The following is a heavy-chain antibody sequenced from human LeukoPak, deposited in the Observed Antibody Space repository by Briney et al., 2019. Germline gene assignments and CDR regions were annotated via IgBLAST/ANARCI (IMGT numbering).Heavy chain of an antibody. V-gene: IGHV3-23*01. J-gene: IGHJ6*03. Sequence: PGGYLRLSCAASGFTFSSYAMSWVRQAPGKGLEWVSAISGSGGSTYYADSVKGRFTISRDNAKNSLYLQMNSLRAEDTAVYYCARRNLRIFRSGYSGPYYMDVWGKGTTVTVSS. CDR2: ISGSGGST. CDR1: GFTFSSYA. CDR3: ARRNLRIFRSGYSGPYYMDV. D-gene: IGHD3-3*01.